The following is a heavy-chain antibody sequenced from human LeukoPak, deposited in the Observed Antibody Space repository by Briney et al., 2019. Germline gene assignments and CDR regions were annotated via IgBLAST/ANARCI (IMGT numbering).Heavy chain of an antibody. V-gene: IGHV4-4*07. Sequence: SETLSLTYTVSGGSISTYYWSWIRQPAGKGLEWIGRIYTSGSTDYNPSLKSRITLSVDTSKNQFSLKLNSVTAADTAVYYCARAAMVRGVISAFDIWGQGTMVTVSS. J-gene: IGHJ3*02. D-gene: IGHD3-10*01. CDR3: ARAAMVRGVISAFDI. CDR1: GGSISTYY. CDR2: IYTSGST.